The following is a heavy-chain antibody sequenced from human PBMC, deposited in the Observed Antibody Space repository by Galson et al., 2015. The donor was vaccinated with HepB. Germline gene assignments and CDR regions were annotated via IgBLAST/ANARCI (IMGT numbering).Heavy chain of an antibody. CDR2: THYRSKWYF. CDR1: GDSVSTDSGA. D-gene: IGHD6-19*01. J-gene: IGHJ4*02. V-gene: IGHV6-1*01. CDR3: ARDPNYSGWFGFDH. Sequence: CAISGDSVSTDSGAWNWIRQSPSRGLEWLGRTHYRSKWYFDYPVSEKSRITINPDTSKNQFSLHLNSVTPEDTAVYYCARDPNYSGWFGFDHWGQGILVTVSA.